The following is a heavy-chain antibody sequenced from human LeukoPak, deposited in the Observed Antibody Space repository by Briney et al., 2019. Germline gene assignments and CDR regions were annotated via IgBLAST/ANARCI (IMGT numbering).Heavy chain of an antibody. V-gene: IGHV3-48*03. J-gene: IGHJ4*02. CDR1: GFTFSSYE. D-gene: IGHD3-22*01. Sequence: GGSLRLSCAASGFTFSSYEMNWVRQAPGKGLEWVSYISSSGSTIYYADSVKGRFTISRDNAKNSLYLQMNSLRAEDTAVYYCARAWGDGSGRGFDYWGQGTLVTVSS. CDR3: ARAWGDGSGRGFDY. CDR2: ISSSGSTI.